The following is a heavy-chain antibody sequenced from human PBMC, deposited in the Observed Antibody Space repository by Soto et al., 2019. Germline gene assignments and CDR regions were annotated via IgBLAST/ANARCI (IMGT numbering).Heavy chain of an antibody. Sequence: EVQLVESGGGLIQPGGSLRLSCAASGFTLSANYMSWVRQAPGKGLEWVSVIYSDDSTYYADSVKGRFTISRDNSKNTLFLQMNSLRAEDPAVYYCARSYSTSLNWFDPWGQGTLVSVSS. V-gene: IGHV3-53*01. CDR1: GFTLSANY. J-gene: IGHJ5*02. CDR2: IYSDDST. CDR3: ARSYSTSLNWFDP. D-gene: IGHD2-2*01.